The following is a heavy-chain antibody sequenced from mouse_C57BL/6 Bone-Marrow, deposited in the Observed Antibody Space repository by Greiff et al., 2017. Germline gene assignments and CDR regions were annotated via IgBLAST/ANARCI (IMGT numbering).Heavy chain of an antibody. CDR3: ARCDYDGLYAMDY. CDR2: IDPSDSET. Sequence: VQLQQSGAELVRPGSSVKLSCKASGYTFTSYWMHWVKQRPIQGLEWIGNIDPSDSETHYNQKFKGKATLTVDKSSSTAYMQLSSLTSEDSAVYYCARCDYDGLYAMDYWGQGTSVTVSS. J-gene: IGHJ4*01. V-gene: IGHV1-52*01. D-gene: IGHD2-4*01. CDR1: GYTFTSYW.